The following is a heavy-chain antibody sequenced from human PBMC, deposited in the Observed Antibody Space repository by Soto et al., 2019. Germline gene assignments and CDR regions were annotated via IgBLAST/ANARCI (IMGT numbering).Heavy chain of an antibody. CDR3: ARDRGCSGGVCYRDLDY. V-gene: IGHV3-48*02. D-gene: IGHD2-15*01. CDR2: ISSTSKTI. Sequence: EVQLVESGGALVQPGGSLRLSCAASGFTFSTYSMSWVRQAPGKGLEWVSYISSTSKTIYYADSVKGRFTISRDNAKNSLYLHMNSLSDEDTAVYYCARDRGCSGGVCYRDLDYWGQGTLVTVSS. CDR1: GFTFSTYS. J-gene: IGHJ4*02.